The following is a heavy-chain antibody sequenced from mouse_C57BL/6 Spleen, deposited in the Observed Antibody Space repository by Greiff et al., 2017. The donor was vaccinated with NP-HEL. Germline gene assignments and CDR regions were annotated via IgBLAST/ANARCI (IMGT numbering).Heavy chain of an antibody. Sequence: QVQLQQPGTELVKPGASVKLSCKASGYTFTSYWMPWVKQRPGQGLEWIGNINPSNGGTNYNEKFKSKATLTVDNTSSTAYMQLSSLTSEDSAVYYCARSGWLLIYAMDYWGQGTSVTVSS. CDR2: INPSNGGT. CDR1: GYTFTSYW. V-gene: IGHV1-53*01. J-gene: IGHJ4*01. D-gene: IGHD2-3*01. CDR3: ARSGWLLIYAMDY.